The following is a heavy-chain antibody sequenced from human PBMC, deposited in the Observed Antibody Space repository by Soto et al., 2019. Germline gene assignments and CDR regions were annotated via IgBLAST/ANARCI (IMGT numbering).Heavy chain of an antibody. D-gene: IGHD2-2*01. CDR1: GWTISSYP. J-gene: IGHJ6*02. CDR2: IIPIFGTA. CDR3: ARGSDIVVVPAASGHNYYYGMGV. V-gene: IGHV1-69*13. Sequence: SLVNGARKTAGWTISSYPSSCVRQTPGQGLERMERIIPIFGTANYAQKFQGRDTITADESTSTAYMELSSLRSEDTAVYYCARGSDIVVVPAASGHNYYYGMGVWGQRLMVTGSS.